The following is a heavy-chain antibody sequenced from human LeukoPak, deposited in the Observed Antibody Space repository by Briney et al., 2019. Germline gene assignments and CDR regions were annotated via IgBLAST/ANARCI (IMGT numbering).Heavy chain of an antibody. CDR1: GFTFGTYG. Sequence: GGSLRLSCAASGFTFGTYGMTWVRQAPGKGLESVSGIRGSDGRTYYADSVKGRFTISKDNSKNTLYLQMNSLRAEDTAVYYCAKGGWLDCWGRGTLVTVSS. CDR2: IRGSDGRT. CDR3: AKGGWLDC. J-gene: IGHJ4*02. V-gene: IGHV3-23*01.